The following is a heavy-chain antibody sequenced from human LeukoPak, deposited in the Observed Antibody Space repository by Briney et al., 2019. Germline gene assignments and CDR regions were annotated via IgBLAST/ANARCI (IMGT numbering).Heavy chain of an antibody. J-gene: IGHJ4*02. CDR2: INGDGTGT. V-gene: IGHV3-74*01. Sequence: GGSLRLSCAASGFTFSNYWMHWVRQAPGKGLVWVSRINGDGTGTSYADSVKGRFTISRDNAKNTLYLQMNSLRAEDTAVYYCARSSQLIWFGEWTFDYWGQGTLVTVSS. D-gene: IGHD3-10*01. CDR3: ARSSQLIWFGEWTFDY. CDR1: GFTFSNYW.